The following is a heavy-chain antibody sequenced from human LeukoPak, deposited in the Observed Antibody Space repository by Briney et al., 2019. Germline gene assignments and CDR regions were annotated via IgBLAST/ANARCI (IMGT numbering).Heavy chain of an antibody. CDR2: IYTSGST. V-gene: IGHV4-61*02. D-gene: IGHD4-17*01. J-gene: IGHJ4*02. Sequence: SETLSLTCTVSGGSISSGSYYWSWIRQPAGKGLEWIGRIYTSGSTNYNPSLKSQVTISVDTSKNQFSLKLGSVTAADTAVYYCARDDYGPIDYWGQGTLVTVSS. CDR3: ARDDYGPIDY. CDR1: GGSISSGSYY.